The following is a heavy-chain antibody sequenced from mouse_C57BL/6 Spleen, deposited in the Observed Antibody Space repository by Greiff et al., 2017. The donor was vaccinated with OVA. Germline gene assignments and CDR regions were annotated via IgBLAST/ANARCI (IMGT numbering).Heavy chain of an antibody. CDR1: GYTFTSYW. J-gene: IGHJ4*01. CDR2: IDPSDSET. CDR3: ARSGNGNYGDYYAMDY. D-gene: IGHD2-1*01. V-gene: IGHV1-52*01. Sequence: QVQLQQPGAELVRPGSSVKLSCKASGYTFTSYWMHWVKQRPIQGLEWIGNIDPSDSETPYNQKFKDKATLTVDKSSSTAYMQLSSLTSENSAVYYCARSGNGNYGDYYAMDYWGQGTSVTVSS.